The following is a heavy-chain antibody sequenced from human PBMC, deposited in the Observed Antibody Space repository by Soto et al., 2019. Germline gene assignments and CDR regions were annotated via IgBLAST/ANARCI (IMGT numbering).Heavy chain of an antibody. CDR2: ITSDGSNT. V-gene: IGHV3-74*01. D-gene: IGHD2-2*02. CDR1: GFAFSDYW. CDR3: ARGRYCTTSSCYNSRFDP. Sequence: PGGSLRLSCAASGFAFSDYWMHWVRQPPGKGLVWVSHITSDGSNTRYADSVKGRFTISRDNAKDTLYLQLNSLRAEDTAVYYCARGRYCTTSSCYNSRFDPWGRGTLVTVSS. J-gene: IGHJ5*02.